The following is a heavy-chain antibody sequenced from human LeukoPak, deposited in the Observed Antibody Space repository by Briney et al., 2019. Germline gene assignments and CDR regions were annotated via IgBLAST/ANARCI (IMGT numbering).Heavy chain of an antibody. CDR1: GFTFSSYE. CDR3: ARLGQWLVDWYFDL. CDR2: ISSSGSNI. J-gene: IGHJ2*01. Sequence: GGSLRLSCAASGFTFSSYEMNWVRQAPGKGLEWVSYISSSGSNIYYADSVKGRFTISRDNAKNSLYLQMNSLRAEDTAVYHCARLGQWLVDWYFDLWGRGTLVTVSS. D-gene: IGHD6-19*01. V-gene: IGHV3-48*03.